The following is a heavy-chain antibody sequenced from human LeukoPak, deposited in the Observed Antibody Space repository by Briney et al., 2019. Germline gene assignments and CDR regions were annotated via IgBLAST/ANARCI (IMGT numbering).Heavy chain of an antibody. D-gene: IGHD5-18*01. V-gene: IGHV3-11*01. CDR1: GFTFSDYY. Sequence: GGSPRLSCAASGFTFSDYYMSWIRQAPGKGLEWVSYISSSGSTIYYADSVKGRFTISRDNAKNSLYLQMNSLRAEDTAVYYCARILVDTAMGQDYWGQGTLVTVSS. CDR2: ISSSGSTI. J-gene: IGHJ4*02. CDR3: ARILVDTAMGQDY.